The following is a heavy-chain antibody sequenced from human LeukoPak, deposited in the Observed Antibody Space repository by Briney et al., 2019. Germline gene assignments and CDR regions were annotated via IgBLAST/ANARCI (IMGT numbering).Heavy chain of an antibody. CDR2: TSSSGGNT. CDR1: GFTFSSYA. J-gene: IGHJ4*02. Sequence: GGSLRLSCAASGFTFSSYAMSWVRQAPGKGLEWVSSTSSSGGNTYYAGSVRGRFTISRDNSKNTLYLQMNSLRAEDTAVYYCARGRPSSEGYFDYWGQGTLVTVSS. V-gene: IGHV3-23*01. CDR3: ARGRPSSEGYFDY. D-gene: IGHD2-15*01.